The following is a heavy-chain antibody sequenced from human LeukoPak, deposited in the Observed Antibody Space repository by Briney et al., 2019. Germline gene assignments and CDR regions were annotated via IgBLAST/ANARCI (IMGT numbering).Heavy chain of an antibody. CDR2: INRDGSST. Sequence: GRSLRLSWAASGFTFNSYAMNWVRQAPGKGLVWVSRINRDGSSTSYADSVKGRFTISRDNAKNTLYLQMNSLRAEDTAVYYCARGPGYYDSSGNYPYWGQGTLVTASS. CDR3: ARGPGYYDSSGNYPY. CDR1: GFTFNSYA. D-gene: IGHD3-22*01. J-gene: IGHJ4*02. V-gene: IGHV3-74*01.